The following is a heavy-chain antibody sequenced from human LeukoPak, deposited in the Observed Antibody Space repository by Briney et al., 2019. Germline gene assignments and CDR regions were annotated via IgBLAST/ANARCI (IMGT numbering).Heavy chain of an antibody. V-gene: IGHV3-23*01. Sequence: GGSLRLSCAASGFTFSNFGMNWVRQAPGKGLQWVSGIGPGGDNKYYADSLEGRFTISRDNSKNTVYLQMNSLRAEDTALYYCAQGDYGDYMAEDYWGQGTLVTVSS. D-gene: IGHD4-17*01. CDR2: IGPGGDNK. CDR1: GFTFSNFG. CDR3: AQGDYGDYMAEDY. J-gene: IGHJ4*02.